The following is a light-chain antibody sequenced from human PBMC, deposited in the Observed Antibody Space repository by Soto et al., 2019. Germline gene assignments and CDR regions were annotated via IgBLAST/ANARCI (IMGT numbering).Light chain of an antibody. CDR3: LQHKSYQWT. J-gene: IGKJ1*01. V-gene: IGKV1-17*03. CDR2: AAS. Sequence: DIQRSQSPSALSASVGDRVTITCRSSQAISNYLAWFQQKPGQAPKRLIYAASTLESGVPSRFSGSGSGTEFSLTISSLQPEDFATYFCLQHKSYQWTFGQGTKVDIK. CDR1: QAISNY.